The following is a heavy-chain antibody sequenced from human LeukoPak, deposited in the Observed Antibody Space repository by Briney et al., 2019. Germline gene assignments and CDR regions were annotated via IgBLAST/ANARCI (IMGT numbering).Heavy chain of an antibody. V-gene: IGHV3-9*01. CDR3: ARASYYYDTTGLGAVDI. Sequence: GGSLRLSCAASGFTFNDHAMYWVRQAPGKGLEWVSGTNWNSDNIGYADSVRGRFTISRDDAKNSLFLQMNSLRVEDTALYYCARASYYYDTTGLGAVDIWGQGTMVTVSS. D-gene: IGHD3-22*01. CDR1: GFTFNDHA. CDR2: TNWNSDNI. J-gene: IGHJ3*02.